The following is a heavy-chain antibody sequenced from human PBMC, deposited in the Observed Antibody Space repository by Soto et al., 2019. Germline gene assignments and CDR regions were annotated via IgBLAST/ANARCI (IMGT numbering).Heavy chain of an antibody. J-gene: IGHJ5*02. CDR2: INHRGST. D-gene: IGHD2-2*01. Sequence: TLSLTCVVYGGSFSGYYWSWIRQSPGKGLEWIGGINHRGSTNYNPSLESRVTISVDTSKNQFSLKLPSVTAADTAMYYCARDGFCTSTTCRVGNWFDPWGQGTLVTVSS. CDR1: GGSFSGYY. V-gene: IGHV4-34*01. CDR3: ARDGFCTSTTCRVGNWFDP.